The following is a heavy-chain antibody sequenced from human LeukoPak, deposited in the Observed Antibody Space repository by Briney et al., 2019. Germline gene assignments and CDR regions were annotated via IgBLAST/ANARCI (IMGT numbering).Heavy chain of an antibody. J-gene: IGHJ6*03. CDR1: GYTFTSDG. CDR3: AKGGRVGGGITMIRGVRNFYYYMDV. V-gene: IGHV1-18*01. CDR2: ISAYNDNT. D-gene: IGHD3-10*01. Sequence: GASVKVSCKASGYTFTSDGINWVRQAPGQGLEWMGWISAYNDNTNYAQNSQGRVTMTTDTSTSTAYMEMRRLRSDDTAVYYCAKGGRVGGGITMIRGVRNFYYYMDVWGKGTTVIISS.